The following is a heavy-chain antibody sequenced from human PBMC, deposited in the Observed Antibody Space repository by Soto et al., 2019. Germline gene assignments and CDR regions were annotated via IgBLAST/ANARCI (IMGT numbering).Heavy chain of an antibody. CDR2: ISGSGGGT. CDR1: GFTFNSYA. Sequence: EVQLLESGVGLVHPGGSLRLSCAASGFTFNSYAMNWVRQAPGKGLEWVSTISGSGGGTYYADSVKGRFTISRDNSKSTLYLQINSLRAEDTAVYYCAKDRLSRADYWGQGTLVTVSS. CDR3: AKDRLSRADY. J-gene: IGHJ4*02. V-gene: IGHV3-23*01.